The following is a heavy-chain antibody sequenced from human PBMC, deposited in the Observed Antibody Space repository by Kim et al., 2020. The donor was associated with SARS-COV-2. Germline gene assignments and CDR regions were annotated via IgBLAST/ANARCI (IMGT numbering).Heavy chain of an antibody. CDR3: ARDHNPTPNLEIAVAGGAVD. D-gene: IGHD6-19*01. CDR2: ISSSSSYI. Sequence: GGSLRLSCAASGFTFSSYSMNWVRQAPGKGLEWVSSISSSSSYIYYADSVKGRFTISRDNAKNSLYLQMNSLRAEDTAVYYCARDHNPTPNLEIAVAGGAVDWGQGTLVTVSS. V-gene: IGHV3-21*04. J-gene: IGHJ4*02. CDR1: GFTFSSYS.